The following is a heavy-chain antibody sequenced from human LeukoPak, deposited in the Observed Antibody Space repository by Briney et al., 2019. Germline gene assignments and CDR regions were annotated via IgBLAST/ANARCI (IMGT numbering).Heavy chain of an antibody. J-gene: IGHJ3*02. CDR3: ARDTGDTYYYDSSGYPHAFDI. V-gene: IGHV1-2*02. D-gene: IGHD3-22*01. CDR1: GYTFTGYY. CDR2: INPNSGGT. Sequence: ASVKVSCKASGYTFTGYYMHWVRQAPGQGLEWMGWINPNSGGTNYAQKFQGRVTMTRDTSISTAYMELSRLRSDDTAVYYCARDTGDTYYYDSSGYPHAFDIWGQGTMVTVSS.